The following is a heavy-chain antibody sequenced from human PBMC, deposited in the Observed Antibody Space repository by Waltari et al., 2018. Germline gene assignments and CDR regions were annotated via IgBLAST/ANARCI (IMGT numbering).Heavy chain of an antibody. CDR1: GYTFTGYY. J-gene: IGHJ4*02. CDR3: GRHKPAAGEVRDH. V-gene: IGHV1-2*06. D-gene: IGHD6-13*01. CDR2: VNAGGGDT. Sequence: QVQLVQSGEAATKPGASVKVSCKASGYTFTGYYVHWVRQALGQGLEWMGRVNAGGGDTPYVQKLQGRVTMTRDTSISTAYMELSRPRSDDTAVYYCGRHKPAAGEVRDHLGQGTLVTVSS.